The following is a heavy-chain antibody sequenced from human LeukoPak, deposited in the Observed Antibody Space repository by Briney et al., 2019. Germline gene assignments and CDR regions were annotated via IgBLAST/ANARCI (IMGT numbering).Heavy chain of an antibody. CDR2: TSGNGEKT. D-gene: IGHD1-14*01. Sequence: GGSLRLFCAASGFTFSSYAMGWVPQAPGKGLEWVSSTSGNGEKTFYADSVKGRFTISRDNSKYTLDLQMNSLRVEDTAVYYCGRDRRYSFDSWGQGTLVTVSS. J-gene: IGHJ4*02. CDR3: GRDRRYSFDS. V-gene: IGHV3-23*01. CDR1: GFTFSSYA.